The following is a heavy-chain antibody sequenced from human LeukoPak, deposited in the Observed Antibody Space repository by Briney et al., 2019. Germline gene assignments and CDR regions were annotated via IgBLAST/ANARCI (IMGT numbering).Heavy chain of an antibody. D-gene: IGHD5-18*01. CDR3: ARAKGGYDDY. CDR1: GGSISSYY. Sequence: SETLSLTCTVSGGSISSYYWSWIRQPPGKGLEWIGYIYTSGSTNYNPSLKSRVTISVDTSKNQFSLKLSSVTAADTAVYYCARAKGGYDDYWGQGTLVTVSS. V-gene: IGHV4-4*09. CDR2: IYTSGST. J-gene: IGHJ4*02.